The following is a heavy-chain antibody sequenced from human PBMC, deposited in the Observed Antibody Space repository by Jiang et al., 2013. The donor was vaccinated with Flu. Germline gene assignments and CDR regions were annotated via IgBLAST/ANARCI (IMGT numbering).Heavy chain of an antibody. CDR3: ARDGIAVLVTPASTDTIDI. Sequence: VQLVESGGGLVKPGESLRLSCEASGFTLRSYTMNWVRQAPGKGLEWVSSISSGSSYIYYADSVKGRFTISRDNAKSSVFLQMHSLRAEDTAMYYCARDGIAVLVTPASTDTIDI. CDR2: ISSGSSYI. J-gene: IGHJ3*02. D-gene: IGHD6-19*01. CDR1: GFTLRSYT. V-gene: IGHV3-21*01.